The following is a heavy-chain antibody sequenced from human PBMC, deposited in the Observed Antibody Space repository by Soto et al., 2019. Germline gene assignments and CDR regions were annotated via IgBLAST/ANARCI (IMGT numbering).Heavy chain of an antibody. CDR1: GGSISSGDYY. D-gene: IGHD3-10*01. CDR3: ARGMVRGVIDWFDP. Sequence: SETLSLTCTVSGGSISSGDYYWSWIRQPPGKGLEWIGYIYYSGSTYYNPSLKSRVTISVDTSKNQFSLKLSSVTAADTAVYYCARGMVRGVIDWFDPWGQGTLVTVSS. J-gene: IGHJ5*02. CDR2: IYYSGST. V-gene: IGHV4-30-4*01.